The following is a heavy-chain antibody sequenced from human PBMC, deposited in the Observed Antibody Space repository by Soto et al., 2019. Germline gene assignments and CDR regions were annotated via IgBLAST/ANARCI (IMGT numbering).Heavy chain of an antibody. J-gene: IGHJ5*02. Sequence: QVQLVQPGAEVKKPGASVKVSCKASGYTLSSYYMHWVRQAPGQGLEWMGIINPSGGSTSYAQKFQGRVTMTRDTSTSTVYMELSSLRSEDTAVYYCARSWGIVGAVLTKNWFDPWGQGTLVTVSS. CDR2: INPSGGST. D-gene: IGHD1-26*01. CDR3: ARSWGIVGAVLTKNWFDP. V-gene: IGHV1-46*01. CDR1: GYTLSSYY.